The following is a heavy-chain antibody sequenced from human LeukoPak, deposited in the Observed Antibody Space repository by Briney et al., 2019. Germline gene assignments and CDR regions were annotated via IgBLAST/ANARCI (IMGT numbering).Heavy chain of an antibody. CDR1: GGSISSYS. V-gene: IGHV4-59*08. CDR3: ARHGGESIVAMILHAFDI. CDR2: IYYSGST. J-gene: IGHJ3*02. Sequence: SETLSPTCTVSGGSISSYSWSWIRQPPGKGLEWIGSIYYSGSTNYNPSLKSRVTMSVDTSKNQFSLKLSSVTAADTAVYYCARHGGESIVAMILHAFDIWGQGTMVTVSS. D-gene: IGHD5-12*01.